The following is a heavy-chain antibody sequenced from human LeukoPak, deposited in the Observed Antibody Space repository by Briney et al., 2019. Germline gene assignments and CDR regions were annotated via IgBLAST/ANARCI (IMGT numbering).Heavy chain of an antibody. V-gene: IGHV3-11*01. J-gene: IGHJ4*02. CDR2: ISASANTN. D-gene: IGHD5-12*01. Sequence: GGSLRLSCAASGFTFSDSYMSWIRQAPGKGLECISYISASANTNHYADSVRGRFTISRDNAKNSLSLQMNSLSAEDTAVYFSARIAYSGYLIDFWGQGTLVTVSS. CDR1: GFTFSDSY. CDR3: ARIAYSGYLIDF.